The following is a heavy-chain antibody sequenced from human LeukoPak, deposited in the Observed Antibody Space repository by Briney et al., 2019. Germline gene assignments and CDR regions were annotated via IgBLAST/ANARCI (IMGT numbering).Heavy chain of an antibody. CDR2: IYYSGST. J-gene: IGHJ4*02. CDR3: ARDLGYCSSTSCYATGVFDY. V-gene: IGHV4-39*07. CDR1: GGSISSSSYY. D-gene: IGHD2-2*01. Sequence: SETLSLTCTVSGGSISSSSYYWGWIRQPPGKGLEWIGSIYYSGSTYYNPSLKSRVTISVDTSKNQFSLKLSSVTAADTAVYYCARDLGYCSSTSCYATGVFDYWGQGTLVTVSS.